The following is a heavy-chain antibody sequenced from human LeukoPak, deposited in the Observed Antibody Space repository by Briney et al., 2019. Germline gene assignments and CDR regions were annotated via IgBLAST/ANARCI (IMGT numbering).Heavy chain of an antibody. D-gene: IGHD3-22*01. CDR3: ARGGFTMTYFDL. J-gene: IGHJ2*01. CDR1: GYTFTGYY. CDR2: INPNSGGT. V-gene: IGHV1-2*04. Sequence: ASVKVSCKASGYTFTGYYMHWVRQAPGQGLEWMGWINPNSGGTNYAQKFQGWVTMTRDTSISTVYMELSSLRSEDTAVYYCARGGFTMTYFDLWGRGTLVTVSS.